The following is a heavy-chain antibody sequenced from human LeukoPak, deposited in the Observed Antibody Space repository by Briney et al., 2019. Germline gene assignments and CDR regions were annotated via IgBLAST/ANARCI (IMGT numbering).Heavy chain of an antibody. CDR1: GGTFSSYA. J-gene: IGHJ4*02. CDR3: ARGSRNGYNSWYYFDY. Sequence: ASVKVSCRASGGTFSSYAISWVRQAPGQGLEWMGGIIPIFGTANYAQKFQGRVTITADKSTSTAYMELSSLRSEDTAVYYCARGSRNGYNSWYYFDYWGQGTLVTVSS. D-gene: IGHD5-24*01. CDR2: IIPIFGTA. V-gene: IGHV1-69*06.